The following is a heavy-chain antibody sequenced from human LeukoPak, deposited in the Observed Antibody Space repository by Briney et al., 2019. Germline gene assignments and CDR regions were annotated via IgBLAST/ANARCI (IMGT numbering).Heavy chain of an antibody. CDR3: ARSGVGKSPPFYYYGMDV. D-gene: IGHD3-3*01. J-gene: IGHJ6*04. Sequence: PGGSLRLSCAASGFTFSSYSMNWVRQAPGKGLESVSSISSSSSYIYYADSVKGRFTISRDNAKNSLYLQMNSLRAEDTAVYYCARSGVGKSPPFYYYGMDVWGKGTTVTVSS. V-gene: IGHV3-21*01. CDR1: GFTFSSYS. CDR2: ISSSSSYI.